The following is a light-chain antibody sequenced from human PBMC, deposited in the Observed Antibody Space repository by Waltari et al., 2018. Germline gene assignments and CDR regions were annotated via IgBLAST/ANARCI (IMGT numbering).Light chain of an antibody. CDR2: RND. V-gene: IGLV1-47*01. Sequence: QSVLTQPPSASGTPGQRVTISCSGSSSNIGSNHVYWYQQLPGMAPTLLIYRNDQRPSGVPDRVSGPKSGSSASLAISGLRSEDEADYYCGAWDDSLSGHYVFGTGTKVTVL. CDR1: SSNIGSNH. CDR3: GAWDDSLSGHYV. J-gene: IGLJ1*01.